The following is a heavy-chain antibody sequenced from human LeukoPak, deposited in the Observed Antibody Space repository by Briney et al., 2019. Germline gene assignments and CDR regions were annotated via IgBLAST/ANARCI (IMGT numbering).Heavy chain of an antibody. CDR2: IRSDGGST. Sequence: GGSLRLSCSASGFTFSSYAMHWVRQAPGKGLECVSGIRSDGGSTYYADSVKGRFTISRDNSKNTLYLKMSSPRPEDTAVYYCAKENLREFDYWGQGTLVTVSS. CDR1: GFTFSSYA. V-gene: IGHV3-64*04. CDR3: AKENLREFDY. J-gene: IGHJ4*02.